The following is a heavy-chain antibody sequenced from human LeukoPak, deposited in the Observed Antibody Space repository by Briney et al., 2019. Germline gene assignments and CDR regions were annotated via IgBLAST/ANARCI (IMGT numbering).Heavy chain of an antibody. Sequence: GGSLRLSCAASGFTFSSYAMHWVRQAPGKGLEWVAVISYDGSNKYYADSVKGRFTISRDNSKNTLYLQMNSLRAEDTALYYCARDMRGAYGSGPTFWGQGTMVTVSS. V-gene: IGHV3-30-3*01. CDR1: GFTFSSYA. CDR3: ARDMRGAYGSGPTF. D-gene: IGHD3-10*01. CDR2: ISYDGSNK. J-gene: IGHJ3*01.